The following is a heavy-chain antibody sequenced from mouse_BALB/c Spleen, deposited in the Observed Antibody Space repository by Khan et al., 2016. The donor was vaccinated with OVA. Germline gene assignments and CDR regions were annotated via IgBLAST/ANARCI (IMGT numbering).Heavy chain of an antibody. Sequence: QVRLQQSGPELVRPGVSVKISCKGSGYTFTDYAMHWVKQSHAKSLEWIGLISTYSGNTNYKQKFKGKATMTVDKSSSTAYMELARLTSEDSAIYYCTRPAYDGYYDYWGQRTTLTVSS. J-gene: IGHJ2*01. V-gene: IGHV1S137*01. D-gene: IGHD2-3*01. CDR3: TRPAYDGYYDY. CDR2: ISTYSGNT. CDR1: GYTFTDYA.